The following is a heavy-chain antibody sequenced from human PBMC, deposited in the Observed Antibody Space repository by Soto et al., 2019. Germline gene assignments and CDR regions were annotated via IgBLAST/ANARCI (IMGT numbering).Heavy chain of an antibody. Sequence: PGGSLRLSCAGSGFTFRWFGMNWVRQAPGKGLEWVARISNDGSNEYYVDSVKGRFTISRDNSKNTLYLQMNSLRAEDTAVYYSAKNSNLRYYYYYGMDVWGQGTTVTVSS. CDR2: ISNDGSNE. CDR3: AKNSNLRYYYYYGMDV. D-gene: IGHD4-4*01. J-gene: IGHJ6*02. V-gene: IGHV3-30*18. CDR1: GFTFRWFG.